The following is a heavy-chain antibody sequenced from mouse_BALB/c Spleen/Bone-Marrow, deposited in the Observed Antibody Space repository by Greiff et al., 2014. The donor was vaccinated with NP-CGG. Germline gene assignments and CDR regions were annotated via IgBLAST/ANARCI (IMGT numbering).Heavy chain of an antibody. CDR3: SRRGTFWATSYAMDY. J-gene: IGHJ4*01. Sequence: VQLQESGAELARPGASVKMSCKASAYTFTDYTVHWVKQRPGQGLEWIGYINTSSGYTNYNQIFKDKETLTADKSSSTAYMQLSSLTSEDSAVYYCSRRGTFWATSYAMDYWGQGNSVTVSS. CDR1: AYTFTDYT. CDR2: INTSSGYT. D-gene: IGHD3-1*01. V-gene: IGHV1-4*01.